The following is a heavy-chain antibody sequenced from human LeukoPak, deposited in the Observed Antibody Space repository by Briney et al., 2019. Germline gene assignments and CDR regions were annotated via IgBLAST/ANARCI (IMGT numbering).Heavy chain of an antibody. Sequence: GASVKVSCTASGYTFTGYYMHWVRQAPGQGLEWMGWINPNSGGTNYAQKFQGRVTMTRDTSISTAYMELSRLRSDDTAVYYCARDPRRMATIPLFPNYWGQGTLVTVSS. CDR3: ARDPRRMATIPLFPNY. D-gene: IGHD5-24*01. CDR1: GYTFTGYY. J-gene: IGHJ4*02. V-gene: IGHV1-2*02. CDR2: INPNSGGT.